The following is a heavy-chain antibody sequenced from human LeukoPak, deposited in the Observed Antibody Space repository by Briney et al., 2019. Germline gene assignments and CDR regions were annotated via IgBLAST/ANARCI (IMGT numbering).Heavy chain of an antibody. CDR2: IYYSGST. V-gene: IGHV4-59*08. CDR1: GGSITNHY. Sequence: SETLSLTCTVSGGSITNHYWSWVRQPPGKGLEWIGYIYYSGSTNYNPSLKSRVTISVDTSKNQFSLKLSSVTAADTAVYYCARSGYRYYFDYWGQGTLVTVS. CDR3: ARSGYRYYFDY. J-gene: IGHJ4*02. D-gene: IGHD3-3*01.